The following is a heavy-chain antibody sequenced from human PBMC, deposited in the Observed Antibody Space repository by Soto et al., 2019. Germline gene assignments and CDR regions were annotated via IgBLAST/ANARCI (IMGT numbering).Heavy chain of an antibody. D-gene: IGHD1-26*01. CDR1: GFTFSSYA. J-gene: IGHJ4*02. CDR2: ISYDGSNK. CDR3: ARDEISGSYFDY. V-gene: IGHV3-30-3*01. Sequence: GGSLRLSCAASGFTFSSYAMHWVRQAPGKGLEWVAVISYDGSNKYYADSVKGRFTISRDNSKNTLYLQMNSLRAEDTAVYYCARDEISGSYFDYWGQGPWSPSPQ.